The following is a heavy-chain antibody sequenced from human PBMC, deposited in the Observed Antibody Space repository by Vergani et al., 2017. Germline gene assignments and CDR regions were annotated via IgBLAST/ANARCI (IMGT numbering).Heavy chain of an antibody. CDR1: GFTFSSYA. D-gene: IGHD3-10*01. Sequence: EVQLLESGGGLVQPGGSLRLSCAASGFTFSSYAMSWVRQAPGKGLEWVSAISGSGGSTYYADSVKGRFTISRDNSKNTLYLQMNSLRAEDTAVYYCAKGPWDYGSGSYYSYYFDYWGQGTLVTVSS. CDR3: AKGPWDYGSGSYYSYYFDY. V-gene: IGHV3-23*01. J-gene: IGHJ4*02. CDR2: ISGSGGST.